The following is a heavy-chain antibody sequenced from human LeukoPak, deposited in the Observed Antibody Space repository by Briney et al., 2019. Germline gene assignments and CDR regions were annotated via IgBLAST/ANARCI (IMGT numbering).Heavy chain of an antibody. V-gene: IGHV3-9*01. CDR2: ISWNSGNI. CDR1: GFNFDDYA. CDR3: AKDPGDSGYVYFDY. Sequence: GGSLRLSCAASGFNFDDYAMHWVRQAPGKGLEWVSGISWNSGNIAYADSVKGRFTISRDSAKTSLYLQINNLGAEDTALYYCAKDPGDSGYVYFDYWGQGTLVTVSS. J-gene: IGHJ4*02. D-gene: IGHD5-12*01.